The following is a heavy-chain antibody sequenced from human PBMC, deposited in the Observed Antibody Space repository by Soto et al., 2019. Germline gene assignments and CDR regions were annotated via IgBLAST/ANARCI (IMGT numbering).Heavy chain of an antibody. CDR2: IYHSGST. V-gene: IGHV4-30-2*01. CDR3: GRDSPSPH. J-gene: IGHJ4*02. CDR1: GGSISSGGYS. Sequence: QLQLQESGSGLVKPSQTLSLTCAVSGGSISSGGYSWSWIRQPPGKGLEWIGHIYHSGSTYYNPSLKSRVTLSVDRPNNQVSLNLSSVTAADTAVYYCGRDSPSPHWGQGTLVTVSS.